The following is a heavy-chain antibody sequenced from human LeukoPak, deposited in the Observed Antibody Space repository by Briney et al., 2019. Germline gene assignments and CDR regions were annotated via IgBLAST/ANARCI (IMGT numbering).Heavy chain of an antibody. CDR3: ASSYGLNWFDP. J-gene: IGHJ5*02. CDR1: GYSISSGYY. V-gene: IGHV4-38-2*02. CDR2: IYHSGST. D-gene: IGHD5-18*01. Sequence: TSETLSLTCTVSGYSISSGYYWGWIRQPPGKGLEWIGSIYHSGSTYYNPPLKSRVTISVDTSKNQFSLKLSSVTAADTAVYYCASSYGLNWFDPWGQGTLVTVSS.